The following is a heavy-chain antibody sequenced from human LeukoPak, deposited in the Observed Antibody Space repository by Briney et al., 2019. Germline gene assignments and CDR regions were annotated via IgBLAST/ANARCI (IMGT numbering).Heavy chain of an antibody. V-gene: IGHV1-2*02. J-gene: IGHJ4*02. CDR1: GYTFTGYY. D-gene: IGHD1-26*01. Sequence: ASVKVSCKASGYTFTGYYMHWVRQAPGQGLEWMGWINPNSGGTNYAQKFQGRVTMTRDTSISTAYWELSRLRSDDTAVYYFARDSAGPPADFDYWGQGTLVTVSS. CDR2: INPNSGGT. CDR3: ARDSAGPPADFDY.